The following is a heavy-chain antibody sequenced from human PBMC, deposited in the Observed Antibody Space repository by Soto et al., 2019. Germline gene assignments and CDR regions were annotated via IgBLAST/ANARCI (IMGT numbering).Heavy chain of an antibody. Sequence: SETLSLTCVVYGGSFSAYYWTWIRQPPGKGLEWIGEINHSGSTNYNPSLKSRVTISVDTSKNQFSLKLSSVTAADTAVYYCARVNYYGSGSVLNYYYYYYMDVWGKGTTVTVSS. CDR2: INHSGST. CDR3: ARVNYYGSGSVLNYYYYYYMDV. V-gene: IGHV4-34*01. J-gene: IGHJ6*03. D-gene: IGHD3-10*01. CDR1: GGSFSAYY.